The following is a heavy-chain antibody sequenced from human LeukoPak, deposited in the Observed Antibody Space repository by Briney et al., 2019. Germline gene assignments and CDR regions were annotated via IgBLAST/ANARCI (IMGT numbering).Heavy chain of an antibody. CDR1: GFTVSSNY. J-gene: IGHJ3*02. CDR2: IYSGGST. V-gene: IGHV3-53*01. CDR3: AREFGSDAFDI. D-gene: IGHD3-10*01. Sequence: GSLRLSCAASGFTVSSNYMSWVRQAPGKGLEWVSVIYSGGSTYYADSVKGRFTISRDNSKNTLYLQMNSLRAEDTAVYYCAREFGSDAFDIWGQGTMVTVSS.